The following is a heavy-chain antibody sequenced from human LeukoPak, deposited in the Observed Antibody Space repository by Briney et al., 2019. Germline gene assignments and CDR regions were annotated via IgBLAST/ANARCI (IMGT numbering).Heavy chain of an antibody. CDR2: IYHSGST. J-gene: IGHJ6*04. CDR3: ARGRDYGMDV. V-gene: IGHV4-4*02. Sequence: SETLSLTCAVSGGSISSSNWWSWVRQPPGKGLEWIGEIYHSGSTNYNPSPKSRVTISVDTSKNQFSLKLSSVTAADTAVYYCARGRDYGMDVWGKGTTVTVSS. CDR1: GGSISSSNW.